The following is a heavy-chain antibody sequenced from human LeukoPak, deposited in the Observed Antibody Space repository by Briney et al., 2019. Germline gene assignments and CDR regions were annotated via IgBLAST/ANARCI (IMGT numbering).Heavy chain of an antibody. CDR1: GFTFSSYA. Sequence: GRSLRLSCAASGFTFSSYAMHGVRQAPGKGLEWVAVISYDGSNKYYADSVKGRLTISRDNSKNTLYLQMNSLRAEDTAVYYCARGAPYDSSGYQTPVDYWGQGTLVTVSS. CDR2: ISYDGSNK. CDR3: ARGAPYDSSGYQTPVDY. V-gene: IGHV3-30*01. D-gene: IGHD3-22*01. J-gene: IGHJ4*02.